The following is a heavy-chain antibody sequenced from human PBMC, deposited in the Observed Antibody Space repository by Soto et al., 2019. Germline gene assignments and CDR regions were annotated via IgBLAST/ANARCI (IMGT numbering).Heavy chain of an antibody. D-gene: IGHD5-12*01. Sequence: PSETLSLTCTVSGGSISSYYWSWIRQPPGKGLEWIGYIYYSGSTNYNPSLKSRVTISVDTSKNQFSLKLSSVTAADTAVYYCARFSEMATIIFDYWGQGTLVTAPQ. CDR2: IYYSGST. CDR3: ARFSEMATIIFDY. V-gene: IGHV4-59*01. CDR1: GGSISSYY. J-gene: IGHJ4*02.